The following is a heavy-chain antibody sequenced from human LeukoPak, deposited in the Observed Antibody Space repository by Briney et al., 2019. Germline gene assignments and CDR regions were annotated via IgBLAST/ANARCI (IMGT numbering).Heavy chain of an antibody. CDR2: VPNDGSDK. J-gene: IGHJ4*02. D-gene: IGHD2/OR15-2a*01. V-gene: IGHV3-30*02. Sequence: GGSLRLSCAASGFTFSAYGMHWIRQSPGKGLEWVAFVPNDGSDKYYAEFVKGRFTISRDTSKNTLYLQMNSLRNEDTAVYYCAKEHSGGVLSWGQGTLVTVSS. CDR3: AKEHSGGVLS. CDR1: GFTFSAYG.